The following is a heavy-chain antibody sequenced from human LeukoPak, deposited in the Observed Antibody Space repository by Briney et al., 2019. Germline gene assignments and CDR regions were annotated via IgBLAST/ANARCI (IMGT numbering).Heavy chain of an antibody. CDR3: AMYYYDSSGYYDFDY. CDR2: IYYSGST. Sequence: PSETLSLTCTVSGGSISSSSYYWGWIRQPPGKGLEWIGSIYYSGSTYYNPSLKSRVTISVDTSKNQFSLKLSSVTAADTAVYYCAMYYYDSSGYYDFDYWGQGTLVTVSS. D-gene: IGHD3-22*01. CDR1: GGSISSSSYY. J-gene: IGHJ4*02. V-gene: IGHV4-39*07.